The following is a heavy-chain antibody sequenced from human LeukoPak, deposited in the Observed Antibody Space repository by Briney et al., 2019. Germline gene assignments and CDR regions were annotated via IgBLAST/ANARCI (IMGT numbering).Heavy chain of an antibody. J-gene: IGHJ6*03. D-gene: IGHD6-19*01. CDR1: GRSISSYY. V-gene: IGHV4-59*07. CDR3: ARSVKAYSSGWYYYYYYMDV. Sequence: SDTLSLTCTVSGRSISSYYWSWIRQPPGKGPEWIGYIYCSGSTNYNPSLKSRVTISVDTSKNQFSLKLSSVTAADTAVYYCARSVKAYSSGWYYYYYYMDVWGKGTTVTISS. CDR2: IYCSGST.